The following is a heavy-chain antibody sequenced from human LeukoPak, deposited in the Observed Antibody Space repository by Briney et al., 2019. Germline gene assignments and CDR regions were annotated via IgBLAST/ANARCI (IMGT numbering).Heavy chain of an antibody. J-gene: IGHJ4*02. V-gene: IGHV1-8*01. CDR2: MNPNSGNT. CDR1: GCTFTSYD. Sequence: ASVKVSCKASGCTFTSYDINWVRQATGQGLEWMGWMNPNSGNTGYAQKFQGRVTMTRNTSISTAYMELSSLRSVDTVVYYCARRDSSGYYYIDYWGQGTLVTVSS. CDR3: ARRDSSGYYYIDY. D-gene: IGHD3-22*01.